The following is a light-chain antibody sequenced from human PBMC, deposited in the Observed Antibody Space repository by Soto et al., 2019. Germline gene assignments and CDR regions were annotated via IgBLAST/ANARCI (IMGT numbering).Light chain of an antibody. CDR2: DVS. CDR3: SSYTSSSTYV. V-gene: IGLV2-14*01. Sequence: QFALNPPASLSGAPGQSIALSCPGASSDVGGYNYVSWYQQHPGKAPRLMIYDVSNRPSGVSDRFSGSKSGNTASLTISGLQAEDEAEYYCSSYTSSSTYVFGTGTKVTVL. CDR1: SSDVGGYNY. J-gene: IGLJ1*01.